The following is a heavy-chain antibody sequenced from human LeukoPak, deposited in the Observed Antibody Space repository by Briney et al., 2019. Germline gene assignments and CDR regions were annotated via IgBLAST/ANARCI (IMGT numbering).Heavy chain of an antibody. V-gene: IGHV3-30*04. J-gene: IGHJ4*02. CDR2: ISYDGSNK. D-gene: IGHD2-2*01. Sequence: PGGSLRLSCAASGFTFSSYAMHWVRQAPGKGLEWVAVISYDGSNKYYADSVKGRFTISRDNSKNTLYLQMNSLRAEDTAVYYRGRGFVIDWIVVVPAALDHWGQGTLVPVLS. CDR3: GRGFVIDWIVVVPAALDH. CDR1: GFTFSSYA.